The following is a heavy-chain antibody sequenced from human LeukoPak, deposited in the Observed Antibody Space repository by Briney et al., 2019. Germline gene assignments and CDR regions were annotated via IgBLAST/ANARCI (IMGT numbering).Heavy chain of an antibody. V-gene: IGHV4-59*01. J-gene: IGHJ6*03. D-gene: IGHD3-22*01. Sequence: SETLSLTCTVSGGSISSYYWSWIRQPPGKGLEWIGYIYYSGSTNYNPSLKSRVTISVDTYKNQFSLKLSSVTAADTAVYYCARETYYYDSSGIYYYYYYMDVWGKGTTVTVSS. CDR3: ARETYYYDSSGIYYYYYYMDV. CDR1: GGSISSYY. CDR2: IYYSGST.